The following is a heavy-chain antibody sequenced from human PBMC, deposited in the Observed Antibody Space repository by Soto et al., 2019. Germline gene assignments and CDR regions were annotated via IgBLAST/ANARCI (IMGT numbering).Heavy chain of an antibody. Sequence: GGSLRLSCAASGFTFSSYSMNWVRQAPGKGLEWVSSISSSSSYIYYADSVKGRFTISRDNAKNSLYLQMNSLRAEDTAVYYCARIWYYYGAGSYYDFDSWGQGTLVTVSS. CDR3: ARIWYYYGAGSYYDFDS. J-gene: IGHJ4*02. D-gene: IGHD3-10*01. V-gene: IGHV3-21*01. CDR2: ISSSSSYI. CDR1: GFTFSSYS.